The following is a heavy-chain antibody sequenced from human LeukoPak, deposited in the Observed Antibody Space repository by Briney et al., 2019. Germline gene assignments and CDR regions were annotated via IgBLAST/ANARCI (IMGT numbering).Heavy chain of an antibody. Sequence: PSETLSLTCNVSGDSISNYYWNWIRQPAGKGLEWIGRIYSNGNTNYNPSLTSRVTMSLDTSKNQVSLKVYSMTATDTAVYFCARLLGTHINYFDPWGQGTLVTVSS. CDR3: ARLLGTHINYFDP. V-gene: IGHV4-4*07. CDR2: IYSNGNT. CDR1: GDSISNYY. D-gene: IGHD2-21*01. J-gene: IGHJ5*02.